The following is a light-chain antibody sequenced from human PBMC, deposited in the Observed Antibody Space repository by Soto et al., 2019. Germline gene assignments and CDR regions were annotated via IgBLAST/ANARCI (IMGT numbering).Light chain of an antibody. CDR3: QQYGSSPLT. CDR2: DAS. CDR1: QSVSSSY. Sequence: EIVLTQSPVTLSLSPGERGTLSCGASQSVSSSYLAWYQQKPGLAPRLLIYDASSRATGTPDRFSGNGSGTDFTLTISRLEPEDVAVYYCQQYGSSPLTFGQGTRPEIK. J-gene: IGKJ5*01. V-gene: IGKV3D-20*01.